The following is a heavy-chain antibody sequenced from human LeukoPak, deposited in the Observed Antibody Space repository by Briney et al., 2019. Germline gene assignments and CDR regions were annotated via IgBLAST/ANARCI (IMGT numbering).Heavy chain of an antibody. CDR2: INPNSGGT. Sequence: VASVKVSCKSSGYTFTGYYIHWVRQAPGQGLEWMGWINPNSGGTNYAQKFQGRGTMTRDTSISTAYMELSRLRSDGTAVYYCARGRITMVRGVISHYGMDVWGQGTTVTVSS. CDR3: ARGRITMVRGVISHYGMDV. V-gene: IGHV1-2*02. J-gene: IGHJ6*02. D-gene: IGHD3-10*01. CDR1: GYTFTGYY.